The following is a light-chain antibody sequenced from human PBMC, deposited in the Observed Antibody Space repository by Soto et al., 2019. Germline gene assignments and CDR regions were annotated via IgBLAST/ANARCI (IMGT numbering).Light chain of an antibody. Sequence: QSVLTQPASVSGAPGQSITISCTGTSSDVGGCNYVSWYQQHPGKAPKLMIYDATTRPPRVSYPSSGSTSGTTASLTISGLQAEDEAEYYCNSYTSSSTYVFGTGTKVTVL. CDR3: NSYTSSSTYV. V-gene: IGLV2-14*03. CDR1: SSDVGGCNY. J-gene: IGLJ1*01. CDR2: DAT.